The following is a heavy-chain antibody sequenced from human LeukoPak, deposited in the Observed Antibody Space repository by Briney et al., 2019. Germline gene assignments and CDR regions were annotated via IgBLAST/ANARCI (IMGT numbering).Heavy chain of an antibody. CDR3: AKDKYRGEYYFDY. J-gene: IGHJ4*02. CDR2: IDNDGSDI. D-gene: IGHD1-14*01. V-gene: IGHV3-74*01. CDR1: GFTFRSYW. Sequence: QSGGSLRLSCAAFGFTFRSYWIHWVRQAPGKGLVWVGRIDNDGSDIIYADSVKGRFTVSRDNAKNTLYLQMNSLRAEDTAVYYCAKDKYRGEYYFDYWGQGTLVTVSS.